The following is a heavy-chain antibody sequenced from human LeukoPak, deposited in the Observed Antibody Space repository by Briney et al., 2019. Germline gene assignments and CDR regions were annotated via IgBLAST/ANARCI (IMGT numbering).Heavy chain of an antibody. CDR2: IKSKTDGGTT. CDR3: TKARILPIQTAIWFGEEGTIDY. V-gene: IGHV3-15*01. Sequence: GGSLRLSCAASGFTFSNAWMSWVRQAPGKGLEWVGRIKSKTDGGTTDYAAPVKRRFTISRDDSKNTLYLQMNSLKTEDTAVYYCTKARILPIQTAIWFGEEGTIDYWGQGTLVTVSS. D-gene: IGHD3-10*01. J-gene: IGHJ4*02. CDR1: GFTFSNAW.